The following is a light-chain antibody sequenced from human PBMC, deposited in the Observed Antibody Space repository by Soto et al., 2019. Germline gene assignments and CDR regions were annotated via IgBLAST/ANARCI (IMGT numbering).Light chain of an antibody. Sequence: EIVLTQSPGTLSLSPGERATLSCRASQSVSNNYLAWYQQKPGQAPRLLIYGASNRATGIPDRFSGSGYGTEFTLTISRLETEDFAVYYCQQYGSSGKFGQSTKVDI. V-gene: IGKV3-20*01. CDR1: QSVSNNY. CDR3: QQYGSSGK. J-gene: IGKJ1*01. CDR2: GAS.